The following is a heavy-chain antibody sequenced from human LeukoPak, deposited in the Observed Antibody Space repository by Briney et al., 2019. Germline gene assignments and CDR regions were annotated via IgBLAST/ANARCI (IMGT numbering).Heavy chain of an antibody. CDR1: GFPFISFA. J-gene: IGHJ3*01. D-gene: IGHD3-3*01. V-gene: IGHV3-23*01. Sequence: QPGGSLRLSCVASGFPFISFAMNWVRHVPGRGLEWVSGLPGRGDTSYYVNSVKGRFTISRDNSKNTVFLQMNGLRVEDTAVYYCTRGNTRFRNAFDVWGRGTVVTVSS. CDR2: LPGRGDTS. CDR3: TRGNTRFRNAFDV.